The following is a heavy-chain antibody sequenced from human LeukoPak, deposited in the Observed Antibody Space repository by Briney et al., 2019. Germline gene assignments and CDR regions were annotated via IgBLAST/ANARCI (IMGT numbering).Heavy chain of an antibody. D-gene: IGHD3-10*01. J-gene: IGHJ6*03. CDR3: SYYYGSGSYYNHYYMDV. V-gene: IGHV3-48*01. CDR2: ISSSSSTI. CDR1: GFTFSSYS. Sequence: GGSLRLSCAASGFTFSSYSMNWVRQAPGKGLEWVSYISSSSSTIYYADSVKGRFTISRDNAKNSLYLQMYSLRAEDTAVYYCSYYYGSGSYYNHYYMDVWGKGTTVTVSS.